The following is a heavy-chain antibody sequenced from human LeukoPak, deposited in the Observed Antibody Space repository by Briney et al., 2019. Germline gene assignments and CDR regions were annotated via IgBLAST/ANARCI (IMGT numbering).Heavy chain of an antibody. V-gene: IGHV4-38-2*02. Sequence: PSETLSLTCTVSGYSISSGYYWGWIRQPPGKGLEWIGSIFHSGSTSYNPSLKSRVTMSVDTSRNQFSLRLSSVTAADTAVYYCASEVPASIDYFQHWGQGTLVTVSS. CDR1: GYSISSGYY. D-gene: IGHD2-2*02. CDR2: IFHSGST. J-gene: IGHJ1*01. CDR3: ASEVPASIDYFQH.